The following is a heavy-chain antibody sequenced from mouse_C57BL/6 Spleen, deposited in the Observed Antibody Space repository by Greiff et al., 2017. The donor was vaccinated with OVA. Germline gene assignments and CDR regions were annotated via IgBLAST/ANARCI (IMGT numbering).Heavy chain of an antibody. J-gene: IGHJ3*01. CDR1: GFTFSDYY. Sequence: DVQLVESGGGLVQPGGSLKLSCAASGFTFSDYYMYWVRQTPEKRLEWVAYISNGGGSTYYPDTVTGRFTISRDNVKNTLYLQMIRLKSEYTAMYYCARQFITTVVVAWFAYWGQGTLVTVSA. D-gene: IGHD1-1*01. CDR3: ARQFITTVVVAWFAY. CDR2: ISNGGGST. V-gene: IGHV5-12*01.